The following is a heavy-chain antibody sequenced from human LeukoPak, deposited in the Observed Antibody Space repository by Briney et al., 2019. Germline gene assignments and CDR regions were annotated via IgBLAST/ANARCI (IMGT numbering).Heavy chain of an antibody. D-gene: IGHD2/OR15-2a*01. CDR2: VYPAGSTI. V-gene: IGHV5-51*01. CDR3: ARRKFYDTWFDP. Sequence: GESLKISCKGSEYDFANYWIGWVRQMPGKGLEWMGIVYPAGSTIHYSPSFQGQVTMSVDRSISTAYLQWTSLMASDTAMYFCARRKFYDTWFDPWGQGTLVTVSS. J-gene: IGHJ5*02. CDR1: EYDFANYW.